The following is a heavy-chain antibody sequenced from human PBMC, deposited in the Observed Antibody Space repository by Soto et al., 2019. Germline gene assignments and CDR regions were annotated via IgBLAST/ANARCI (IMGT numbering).Heavy chain of an antibody. V-gene: IGHV4-59*01. D-gene: IGHD2-2*01. Sequence: PSETLSLTCTVSGGSISSYYWSWIRQPPGKGLEWIGYIYYSGSTNYNPSLKSRVTISVDTSKNQFSLKLSSVTAADTAVYYCARGPYQLLSPIYYYYGMDVWGQGTTVTVSS. CDR3: ARGPYQLLSPIYYYYGMDV. J-gene: IGHJ6*02. CDR1: GGSISSYY. CDR2: IYYSGST.